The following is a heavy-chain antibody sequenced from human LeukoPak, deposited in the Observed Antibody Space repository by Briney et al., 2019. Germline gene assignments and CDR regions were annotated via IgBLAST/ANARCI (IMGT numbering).Heavy chain of an antibody. D-gene: IGHD5-18*01. V-gene: IGHV1-2*02. CDR1: GYSFTGYY. CDR3: ARDIGSGYSYGLYNWFDP. Sequence: ASVKVSCKASGYSFTGYYMHWVRQAPGQGLEWMGWINPNSGGTNYAQKFQGRVTMTSDTSISTAYMELSRLRFDDTAVYYCARDIGSGYSYGLYNWFDPWGQGTLVTVSS. J-gene: IGHJ5*02. CDR2: INPNSGGT.